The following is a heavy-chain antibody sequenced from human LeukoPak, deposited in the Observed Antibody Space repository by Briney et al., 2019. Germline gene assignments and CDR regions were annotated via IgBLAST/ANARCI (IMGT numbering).Heavy chain of an antibody. V-gene: IGHV3-48*03. CDR2: ISSSGSTI. J-gene: IGHJ3*02. CDR3: ARFLLAHAFDI. CDR1: GFTFSSYE. Sequence: SGGSLRLSCAASGFTFSSYEMNWVRQAPGKGLEWVSYISSSGSTIYYADSVKGRFTISRDNAKNSLYLQMNSLRAEDTAVYYCARFLLAHAFDIWGQGTMVTVSS.